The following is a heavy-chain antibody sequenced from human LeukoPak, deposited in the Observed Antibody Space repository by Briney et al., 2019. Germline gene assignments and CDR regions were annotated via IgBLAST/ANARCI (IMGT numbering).Heavy chain of an antibody. CDR1: GFTFSSYW. D-gene: IGHD3-16*01. Sequence: GGSLRFSCAASGFTFSSYWMSWVRQAPGKGLEWVANIKQDGSEKYYVDSVKGRFTISRDNAKNSLYLQMNSLRAEDTAVYYCATLGYYSYYFDYWGQGTLVTVSS. V-gene: IGHV3-7*05. J-gene: IGHJ4*02. CDR3: ATLGYYSYYFDY. CDR2: IKQDGSEK.